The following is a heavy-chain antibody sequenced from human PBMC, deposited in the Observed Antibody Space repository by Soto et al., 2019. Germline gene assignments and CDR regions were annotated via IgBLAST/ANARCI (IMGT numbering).Heavy chain of an antibody. J-gene: IGHJ4*02. Sequence: QVQLVESGGGVVQPGRSLRLSCAASGFTFSSYGMHWVRQAPGKGLEWVAVIWYDGSNKYYADSVKGRFTISRDNSKNTLYLKMNSLRAEDTAVYYWARDYDSSGYPRYYFDYWGQGTLVTVSS. V-gene: IGHV3-33*01. D-gene: IGHD3-22*01. CDR1: GFTFSSYG. CDR3: ARDYDSSGYPRYYFDY. CDR2: IWYDGSNK.